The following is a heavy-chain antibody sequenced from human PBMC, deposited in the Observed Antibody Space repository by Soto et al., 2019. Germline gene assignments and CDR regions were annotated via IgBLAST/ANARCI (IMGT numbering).Heavy chain of an antibody. Sequence: PGGSLRLSCAASGFTFSSYAMSWVRQAPGKGLEWVSAISGSGGSTYYADSVKGRFTISRDNSKNTLYLQMNSLRAEDTAVYYCAKARGYSGYEPPWGVDYWGQGTLVTVSS. V-gene: IGHV3-23*01. CDR1: GFTFSSYA. D-gene: IGHD5-12*01. J-gene: IGHJ4*02. CDR3: AKARGYSGYEPPWGVDY. CDR2: ISGSGGST.